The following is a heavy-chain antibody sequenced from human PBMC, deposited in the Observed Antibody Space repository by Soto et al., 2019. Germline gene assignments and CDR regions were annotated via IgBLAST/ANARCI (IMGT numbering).Heavy chain of an antibody. Sequence: GGSLRLSCAASGFTFRTYSMDWVRQAPGEGLVWVARINPDGSSTNHADSVKGRFTISRDNAKDTLYLQMNSLRAEDTAMYYCARDFEGLSAWGQGTTVTVSS. CDR2: INPDGSST. V-gene: IGHV3-74*01. CDR1: GFTFRTYS. CDR3: ARDFEGLSA. J-gene: IGHJ6*02. D-gene: IGHD3-9*01.